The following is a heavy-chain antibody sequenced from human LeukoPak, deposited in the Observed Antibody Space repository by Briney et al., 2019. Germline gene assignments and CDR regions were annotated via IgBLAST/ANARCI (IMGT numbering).Heavy chain of an antibody. V-gene: IGHV4-34*01. Sequence: PSETLSLTCAVYGGSFSGYYWSWIRQPPGKGLEWIGEINHSGSTNYNPSLKSRVTISVDTSKNQFSLKLSSVTAADTAVYYCARHVPPGFYIAVAGLGAFDIWGQGTMVTVSS. D-gene: IGHD6-19*01. CDR2: INHSGST. J-gene: IGHJ3*02. CDR3: ARHVPPGFYIAVAGLGAFDI. CDR1: GGSFSGYY.